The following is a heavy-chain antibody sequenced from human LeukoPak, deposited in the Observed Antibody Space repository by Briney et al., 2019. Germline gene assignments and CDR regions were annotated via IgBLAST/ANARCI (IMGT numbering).Heavy chain of an antibody. Sequence: PEGSLRLSCAASGFTFSSYAMSWVRQAPGKGLEWVAVISYDGSNKYYADSVKGRFTISRDNSKNTLYLQMNSLRAEDTAVYYCAKVGLTVTTILDYFDYWGQGTLVTVSS. V-gene: IGHV3-30*18. CDR1: GFTFSSYA. CDR3: AKVGLTVTTILDYFDY. CDR2: ISYDGSNK. D-gene: IGHD4-11*01. J-gene: IGHJ4*02.